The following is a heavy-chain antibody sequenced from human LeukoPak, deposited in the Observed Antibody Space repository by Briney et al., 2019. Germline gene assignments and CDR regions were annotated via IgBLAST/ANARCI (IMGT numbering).Heavy chain of an antibody. CDR1: GYTFTSYY. V-gene: IGHV1-46*01. CDR3: ARVVGSMSSAFDI. CDR2: INPSGGST. D-gene: IGHD3-10*01. J-gene: IGHJ3*02. Sequence: ASVKVSCKASGYTFTSYYMHWVRQAPGQGLEWMGIINPSGGSTSYAQKFQGRVTTTTDTSTSTVYMELSSLRSEDTAVYYCARVVGSMSSAFDIWGQGTMVTVSS.